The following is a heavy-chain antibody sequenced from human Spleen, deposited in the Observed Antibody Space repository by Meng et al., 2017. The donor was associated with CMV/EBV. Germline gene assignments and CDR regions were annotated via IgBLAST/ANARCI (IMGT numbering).Heavy chain of an antibody. J-gene: IGHJ5*02. D-gene: IGHD3/OR15-3a*01. CDR2: ISWNAHNT. CDR3: AKDGEWAFFGLNWFDP. Sequence: GESLKISCAASGFSFEDYTMHWVRQAPGKGLEWVSLISWNAHNTYYGDSVKGRFTISRDNSKNTLYLQMNSLRAEDTAVYYCAKDGEWAFFGLNWFDPWGQGTLVTVSS. V-gene: IGHV3-43*01. CDR1: GFSFEDYT.